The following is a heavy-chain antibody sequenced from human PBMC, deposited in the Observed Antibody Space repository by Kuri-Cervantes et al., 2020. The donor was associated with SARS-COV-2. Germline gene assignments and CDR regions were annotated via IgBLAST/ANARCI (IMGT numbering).Heavy chain of an antibody. V-gene: IGHV3-66*02. CDR1: GFTVSSNY. D-gene: IGHD3-9*01. CDR2: IYSGGST. CDR3: ARDGYFDWLFQGDYFDY. J-gene: IGHJ4*02. Sequence: GGSLRLSCAASGFTVSSNYMSWVRQAPGKGLEWVSVIYSGGSTYYADSVKGRFTISRGNSKNTLYLQMNSLRAEDTAVYYCARDGYFDWLFQGDYFDYWGQGTLVTVSS.